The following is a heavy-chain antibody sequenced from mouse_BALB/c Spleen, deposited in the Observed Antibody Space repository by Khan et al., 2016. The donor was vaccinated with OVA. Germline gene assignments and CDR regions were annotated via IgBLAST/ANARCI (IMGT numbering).Heavy chain of an antibody. D-gene: IGHD2-4*01. V-gene: IGHV2-2*02. Sequence: QVQLKQSGPGLVQPSQSLSITCTVSGFSLTTYGVHWVRQSPGKGLEWLGVIWSGGSTDYNAAFISRLSIRKDSSKSQVFFKMNSLQVNDTAIYCCARNYDYDEGLAYWGQGTLVTVSA. CDR1: GFSLTTYG. J-gene: IGHJ3*01. CDR3: ARNYDYDEGLAY. CDR2: IWSGGST.